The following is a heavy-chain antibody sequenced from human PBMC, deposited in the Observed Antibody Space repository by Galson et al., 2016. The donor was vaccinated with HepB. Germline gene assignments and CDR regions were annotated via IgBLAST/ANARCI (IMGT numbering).Heavy chain of an antibody. CDR1: GYTFTSYY. CDR3: ARDPGFDY. D-gene: IGHD1-14*01. CDR2: INPRGGST. J-gene: IGHJ4*02. Sequence: SVKVSCKASGYTFTSYYMHWVRQAPGQGLEWMGKINPRGGSTSCAQKFQGRVTMTRDTSTSTVYMELSSLTSEDTAVYYCARDPGFDYWGQGTLLTVSS. V-gene: IGHV1-46*01.